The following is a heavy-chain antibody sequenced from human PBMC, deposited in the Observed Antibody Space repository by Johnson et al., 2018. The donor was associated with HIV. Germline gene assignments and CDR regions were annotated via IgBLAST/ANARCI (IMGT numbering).Heavy chain of an antibody. J-gene: IGHJ3*02. V-gene: IGHV3-20*04. CDR2: IHWNGGIT. Sequence: VQLVESGGSVVRPGGSLRLSCEASGFSFDDSGLAWVRHFPGKGLAWISGIHWNGGITSYSDSVKGRFTISRENAKTSLYLQMNSLRAGDTAVYYCARAVGVWGDQLGFDIWGQGTMVTVSS. D-gene: IGHD3-16*01. CDR1: GFSFDDSG. CDR3: ARAVGVWGDQLGFDI.